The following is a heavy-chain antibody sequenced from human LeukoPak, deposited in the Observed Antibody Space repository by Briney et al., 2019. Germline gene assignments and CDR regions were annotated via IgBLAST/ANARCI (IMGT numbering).Heavy chain of an antibody. CDR3: ARANFNTLTGWGHFDS. Sequence: SGTLSLTCVVSGGSISDTNYWSWVRQSPGKGLEWIGEIFHTGRTNSNPSLKSRATLSVDKSKNQFSLKMNSVTAADTAMYYCARANFNTLTGWGHFDSWGQGTLVTVSS. CDR2: IFHTGRT. J-gene: IGHJ4*02. V-gene: IGHV4-4*02. CDR1: GGSISDTNY. D-gene: IGHD3-9*01.